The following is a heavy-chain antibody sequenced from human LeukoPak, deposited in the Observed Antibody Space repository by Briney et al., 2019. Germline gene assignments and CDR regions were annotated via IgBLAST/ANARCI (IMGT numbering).Heavy chain of an antibody. CDR1: GGSFSGYY. J-gene: IGHJ3*02. CDR2: INHSGST. CDR3: AGSGYYYDSSGYSIDAFDI. D-gene: IGHD3-22*01. V-gene: IGHV4-34*01. Sequence: PSETLSLTCAVYGGSFSGYYWSWIRQPPGKGLEWIGEINHSGSTNYNPSLKSRVTISVDTSKNQFSLKLSSVTAADTAVYYCAGSGYYYDSSGYSIDAFDIWGQGTMVTVSS.